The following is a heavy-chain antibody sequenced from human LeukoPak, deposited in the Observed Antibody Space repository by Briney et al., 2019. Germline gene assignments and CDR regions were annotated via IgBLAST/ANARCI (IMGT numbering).Heavy chain of an antibody. CDR1: GFTFSTYS. D-gene: IGHD3-10*02. Sequence: TGGSLRLSCAASGFTFSTYSMNWVRQAPGKGLEWVSSISSSSTYIYYADSVKGRFTISRDNAKNSLYLQMNSLRAEDTAVYYCAELGITMIGGVWGKGTTVTISS. V-gene: IGHV3-21*01. CDR3: AELGITMIGGV. J-gene: IGHJ6*04. CDR2: ISSSSTYI.